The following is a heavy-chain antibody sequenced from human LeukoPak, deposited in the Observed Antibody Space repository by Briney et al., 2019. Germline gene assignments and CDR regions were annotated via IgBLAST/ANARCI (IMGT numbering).Heavy chain of an antibody. J-gene: IGHJ4*02. CDR3: ARVRWLQLRGPFDY. V-gene: IGHV3-30*04. CDR2: ISYDGSNK. Sequence: GRPLRLSCAASGFTFSSYAMHWVRQAPGKGLEWVAVISYDGSNKYYADSVKGRFTISRDNSKNTLYLQMNSLRAEDTAVYYCARVRWLQLRGPFDYWGQGTLVTVSS. CDR1: GFTFSSYA. D-gene: IGHD5-24*01.